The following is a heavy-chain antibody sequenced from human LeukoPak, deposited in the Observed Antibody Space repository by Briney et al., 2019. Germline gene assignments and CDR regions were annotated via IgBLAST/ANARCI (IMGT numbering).Heavy chain of an antibody. CDR2: FDPEDGET. Sequence: ASVKVSCKVSGYTLTELSMHWVRQAPGKGLEWMGCFDPEDGETIYAQKFQGRVTMTEDTSTDTAYMELSSLRSEDTAVYYCASQLGEATLHFDYWGQGTLVTVSS. J-gene: IGHJ4*02. CDR1: GYTLTELS. D-gene: IGHD1-26*01. V-gene: IGHV1-24*01. CDR3: ASQLGEATLHFDY.